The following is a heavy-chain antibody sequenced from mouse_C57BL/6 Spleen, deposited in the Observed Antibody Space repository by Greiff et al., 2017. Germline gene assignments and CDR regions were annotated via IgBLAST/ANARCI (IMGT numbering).Heavy chain of an antibody. CDR3: ATNWDRAMDY. CDR1: GYTFTSYG. CDR2: IYPRSGIT. V-gene: IGHV1-81*01. D-gene: IGHD4-1*01. Sequence: VQLQQSGAELARPGASVKLSCKASGYTFTSYGISWVKQRTGQGLEWIGEIYPRSGITYYNEKFKGKATLTADKSSSTAYMELRSLTSEDSAVYFCATNWDRAMDYWGQGTSVTVSS. J-gene: IGHJ4*01.